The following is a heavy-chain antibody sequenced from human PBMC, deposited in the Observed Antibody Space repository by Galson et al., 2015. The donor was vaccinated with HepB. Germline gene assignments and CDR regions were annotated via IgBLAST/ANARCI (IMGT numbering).Heavy chain of an antibody. J-gene: IGHJ4*02. D-gene: IGHD5-18*01. Sequence: SVKVSCKASGYTFTSYAMHWVRQAPGQRLEWMGWINAGNGNTKYSQKFQGRVTITRDTSASTAYMELSSLRSEDTAVYYCARGQQLWLLIDYWGQGTLVTVSS. CDR3: ARGQQLWLLIDY. CDR2: INAGNGNT. V-gene: IGHV1-3*01. CDR1: GYTFTSYA.